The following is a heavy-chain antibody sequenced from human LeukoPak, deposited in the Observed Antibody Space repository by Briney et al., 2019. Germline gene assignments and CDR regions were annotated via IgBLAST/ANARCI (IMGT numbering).Heavy chain of an antibody. CDR2: MNSDGSDT. CDR1: GFNFRSSW. Sequence: PGGSLRLSCAASGFNFRSSWMYWVRQVPGKGLVWVARMNSDGSDTAHADSVKGRFTISRDNAKNTLYLQMNSLRAEDTAVYFCVMYTWGNVPDIWGQGTLDTVSS. CDR3: VMYTWGNVPDI. J-gene: IGHJ3*02. V-gene: IGHV3-74*01. D-gene: IGHD1-20*01.